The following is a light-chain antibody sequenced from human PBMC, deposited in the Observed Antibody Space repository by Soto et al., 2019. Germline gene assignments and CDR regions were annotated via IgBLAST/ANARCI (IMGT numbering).Light chain of an antibody. CDR2: EVT. Sequence: QSVLTQPASVSGSPGQSITISCTGTSGDIGSYNRVSWYQQHPGKAPKLIIYEVTDRPSGVSNRFSGSKSGNTASLTISGLQAEDEAEYYCSSYTNINTRACVFGTGTKGTGL. V-gene: IGLV2-14*01. CDR1: SGDIGSYNR. J-gene: IGLJ1*01. CDR3: SSYTNINTRACV.